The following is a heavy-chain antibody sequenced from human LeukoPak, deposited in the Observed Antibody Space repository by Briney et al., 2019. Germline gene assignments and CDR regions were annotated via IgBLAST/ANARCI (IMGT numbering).Heavy chain of an antibody. V-gene: IGHV4-61*05. CDR3: ARVIYDYAREAYYYYYMDV. CDR1: GGFISSSNFY. D-gene: IGHD3-16*01. J-gene: IGHJ6*03. CDR2: IYYSGST. Sequence: SETLSLTCTVSGGFISSSNFYWDWIRQPPGKGLEWIGYIYYSGSTNYNPSLKSRVTISVDTSKNQFSLKLSSVTAADTAVYYCARVIYDYAREAYYYYYMDVWGKGTTVTISS.